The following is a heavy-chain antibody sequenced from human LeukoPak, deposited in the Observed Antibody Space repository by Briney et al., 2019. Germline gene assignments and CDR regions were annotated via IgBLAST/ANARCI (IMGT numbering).Heavy chain of an antibody. D-gene: IGHD2-21*01. CDR1: GGSFSGYY. Sequence: SETLSLTCAVYGGSFSGYYWSWIRQPPGKGLEWIGEINHSGSTNYNSSLKSRVTISEDTSKNQISLRLNSVTAADTAVYYCARGAFQGVVPFDYWGQGILVTVSS. CDR3: ARGAFQGVVPFDY. J-gene: IGHJ4*02. V-gene: IGHV4-34*01. CDR2: INHSGST.